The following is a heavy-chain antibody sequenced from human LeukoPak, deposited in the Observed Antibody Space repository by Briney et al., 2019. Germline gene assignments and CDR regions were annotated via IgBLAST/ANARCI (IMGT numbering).Heavy chain of an antibody. Sequence: PSETLSLTCTVSGDSISSSRSYWGWIRQPPGKGLEWIGSIYYSGSTYYNTSLKSRVTISVDTSKNQFSLNLNSVTAADTAVYYCARSLAGPFDYWGQGTLVTVSS. CDR1: GDSISSSRSY. J-gene: IGHJ4*02. CDR2: IYYSGST. D-gene: IGHD6-19*01. V-gene: IGHV4-39*01. CDR3: ARSLAGPFDY.